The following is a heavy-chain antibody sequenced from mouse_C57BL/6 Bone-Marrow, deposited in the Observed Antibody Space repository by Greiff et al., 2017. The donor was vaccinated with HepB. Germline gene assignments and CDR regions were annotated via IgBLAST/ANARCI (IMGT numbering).Heavy chain of an antibody. CDR2: INPNNGGT. CDR1: GYTFTDYY. Sequence: EVKLQQSGPELVKPGASVKISCKASGYTFTDYYMNWVKQSHGKSLEWIGDINPNNGGTSYNQKFKGKATLTVDKSSSTAYMELRSLTSEDSAVYYCARSYEAAYWGQGTLVTVSA. V-gene: IGHV1-26*01. CDR3: ARSYEAAY. J-gene: IGHJ3*01. D-gene: IGHD1-1*01.